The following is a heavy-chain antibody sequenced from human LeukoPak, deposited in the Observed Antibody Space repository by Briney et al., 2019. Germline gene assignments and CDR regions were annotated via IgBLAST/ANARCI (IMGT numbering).Heavy chain of an antibody. CDR2: INPKTGVT. J-gene: IGHJ4*02. CDR3: ARDLAMYSPDLDY. Sequence: ASVKVSCKSSGYTFTDYYLHWVRQAPGHGLEWMGWINPKTGVTKYAQNFQGRVTMTRDTSISTAYMEVSRLRSDDTAVFYCARDLAMYSPDLDYWGQGTLVTVSS. CDR1: GYTFTDYY. V-gene: IGHV1-2*02. D-gene: IGHD1-26*01.